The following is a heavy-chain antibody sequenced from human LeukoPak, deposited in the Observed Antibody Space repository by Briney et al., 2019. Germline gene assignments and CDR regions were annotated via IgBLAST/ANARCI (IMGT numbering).Heavy chain of an antibody. CDR2: INPNSGGT. Sequence: ASVKVSCKASGYTFTGYYMHWVRQVPGQGLEWMGRINPNSGGTNYAQRFQDRVTMTRDTSISTAYMELNRLTSDDTAVYYCSASFSGYDRLFDYWGQGTLVTVSS. J-gene: IGHJ4*02. V-gene: IGHV1-2*06. D-gene: IGHD5-12*01. CDR1: GYTFTGYY. CDR3: SASFSGYDRLFDY.